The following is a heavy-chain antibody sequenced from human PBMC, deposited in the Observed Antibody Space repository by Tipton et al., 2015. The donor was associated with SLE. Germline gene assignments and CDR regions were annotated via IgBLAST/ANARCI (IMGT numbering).Heavy chain of an antibody. CDR1: GGSVSSSY. Sequence: TLSLTCTVSGGSVSSSYWSWIRQPPGKGLEWIGFIYYIGSTNYNPSLKSRVTISVDTSKNQFSLKLNSVTAADTAVYYCVRDSGNSFGDYFDYWGQGTLVTVSS. J-gene: IGHJ4*02. V-gene: IGHV4-59*02. CDR3: VRDSGNSFGDYFDY. CDR2: IYYIGST. D-gene: IGHD5-18*01.